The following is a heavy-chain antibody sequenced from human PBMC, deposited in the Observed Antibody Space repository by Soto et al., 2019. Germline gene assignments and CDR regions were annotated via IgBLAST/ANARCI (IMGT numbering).Heavy chain of an antibody. CDR3: ATQEVGGSYVYTFDP. V-gene: IGHV3-33*01. J-gene: IGHJ5*02. CDR2: IWYDGSNK. D-gene: IGHD1-26*01. CDR1: GFTFSSYV. Sequence: PGGSLRLSCAASGFTFSSYVMHWVRQAPGKGLEWVAVIWYDGSNKYYADSVKGRFTISRDNSKNTLYLQMNSLRAADTAVYYCATQEVGGSYVYTFDPWGQGTLVTVSS.